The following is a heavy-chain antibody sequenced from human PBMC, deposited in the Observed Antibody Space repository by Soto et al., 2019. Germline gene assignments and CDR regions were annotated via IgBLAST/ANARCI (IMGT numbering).Heavy chain of an antibody. CDR1: GFSFGSYA. Sequence: GGSLRLSCADSGFSFGSYALSWVRQAPGKGLEWVSTISGSDGKTFYADSVKGRFSIFRDTSQNTLYLQMNSLRADDTAIYYCARWSYLDYWGQGARVTVSS. CDR3: ARWSYLDY. J-gene: IGHJ4*02. V-gene: IGHV3-23*01. D-gene: IGHD3-3*01. CDR2: ISGSDGKT.